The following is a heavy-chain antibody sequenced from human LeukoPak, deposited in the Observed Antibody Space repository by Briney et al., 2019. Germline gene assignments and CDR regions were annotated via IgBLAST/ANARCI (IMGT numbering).Heavy chain of an antibody. CDR1: GFTFSYYS. CDR3: ARAPVSNGMDV. D-gene: IGHD1-14*01. CDR2: ISSSSSPI. Sequence: GGSLRLSCAASGFTFSYYSMNWVRQAPGRGLEWVSYISSSSSPIYYADSVKGRFTISRDNAKNSPYLQMNSLRDEDTAVYYCARAPVSNGMDVWGQGTTVTVSS. V-gene: IGHV3-48*02. J-gene: IGHJ6*02.